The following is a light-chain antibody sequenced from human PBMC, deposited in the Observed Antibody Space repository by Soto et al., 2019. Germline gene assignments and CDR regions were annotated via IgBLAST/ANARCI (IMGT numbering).Light chain of an antibody. CDR1: QSVSSN. CDR2: VAS. J-gene: IGKJ1*01. Sequence: EIVMTQSPATLSVSPGERATLSCRASQSVSSNLAWYRQKPGQAPRLLIYVASTRATGIPARFSGSGSGTEFTLTLSSLQSEDFAVYYCQQYNNWPRVTCGQGTKVEIK. CDR3: QQYNNWPRVT. V-gene: IGKV3-15*01.